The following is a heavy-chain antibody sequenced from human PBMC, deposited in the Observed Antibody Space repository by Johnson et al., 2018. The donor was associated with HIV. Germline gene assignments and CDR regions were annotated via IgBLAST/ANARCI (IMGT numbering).Heavy chain of an antibody. D-gene: IGHD2-15*01. CDR3: AKEEDIWRLGLYRAFDI. V-gene: IGHV3-30*04. J-gene: IGHJ3*02. CDR1: GFTFSSYA. CDR2: ISYDGSNK. Sequence: QVQLVESGGGVVQPGRSLRLSCAASGFTFSSYAMHWVRQAPGKGLEWVAVISYDGSNKYYADSVKGRFTISRDNSKNTVYLQMNSLRAEDTAVYYCAKEEDIWRLGLYRAFDIWGQGTMVTVSS.